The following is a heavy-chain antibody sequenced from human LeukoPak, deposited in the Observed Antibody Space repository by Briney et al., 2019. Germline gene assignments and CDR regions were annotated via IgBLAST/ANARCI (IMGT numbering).Heavy chain of an antibody. V-gene: IGHV3-21*01. Sequence: GGSLRLSCAASGFTFSSSSMSWVRQAPGKGLEWVSSISSSSSYIYYADSVKGRFTISRDNAKNSLYLQMNSLRAEDTAVYYCARSSGPDYFDYWGQGTLVTVSS. CDR2: ISSSSSYI. CDR1: GFTFSSSS. CDR3: ARSSGPDYFDY. D-gene: IGHD6-6*01. J-gene: IGHJ4*02.